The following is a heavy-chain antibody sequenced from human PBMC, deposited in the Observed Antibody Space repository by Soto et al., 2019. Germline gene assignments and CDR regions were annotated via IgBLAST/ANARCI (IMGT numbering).Heavy chain of an antibody. CDR3: ARRSGLFGGVIVTEFDY. D-gene: IGHD3-16*02. Sequence: GESLKISCKGSGYSFTSYWIGWVRQMPGKGLEWMGIIYPGDSDTRYSPSFQGQVTISADKSISTAYLQWSSLKASDTAMYYCARRSGLFGGVIVTEFDYWGQGTLVTVSS. V-gene: IGHV5-51*01. J-gene: IGHJ4*02. CDR1: GYSFTSYW. CDR2: IYPGDSDT.